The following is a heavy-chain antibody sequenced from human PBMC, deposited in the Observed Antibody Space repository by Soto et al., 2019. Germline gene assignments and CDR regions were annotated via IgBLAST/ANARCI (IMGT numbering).Heavy chain of an antibody. CDR1: GCTVSSYD. J-gene: IGHJ4*02. V-gene: IGHV3-23*01. CDR3: AKSGSGGSYCFDD. Sequence: GGTLSLSCAASGCTVSSYDMSWGRQAPGKGLEWVSAISGSGGSTYYADSVKGRCTISRDNSKNKLYLQMNSPRAEDTAVYYCAKSGSGGSYCFDDWGQGPLVTVSS. D-gene: IGHD3-10*01. CDR2: ISGSGGST.